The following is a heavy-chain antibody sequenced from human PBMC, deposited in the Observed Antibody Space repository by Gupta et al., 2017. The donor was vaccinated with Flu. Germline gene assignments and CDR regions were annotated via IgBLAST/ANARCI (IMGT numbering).Heavy chain of an antibody. V-gene: IGHV4-61*02. Sequence: QVQLQESGPGLVKPSQTLSLTCTVSGGSISSGSYYWSWIRQPAGKGLEWIGRIYTSGSTNYNPSLKSRVTISVDTSKNQFSLKLSSVTAADTAVYYCARGYSSGWYREGDWGQGTLVTVSS. CDR3: ARGYSSGWYREGD. D-gene: IGHD6-19*01. CDR1: GGSISSGSYY. CDR2: IYTSGST. J-gene: IGHJ4*02.